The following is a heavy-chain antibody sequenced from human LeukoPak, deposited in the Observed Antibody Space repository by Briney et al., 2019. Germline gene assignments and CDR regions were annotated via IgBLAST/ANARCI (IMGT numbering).Heavy chain of an antibody. CDR2: IYHSGST. CDR3: ARGAGSSWVAPVDWFDP. V-gene: IGHV4-4*02. Sequence: SGTLSLTCAVSGGSISSSNWWSWVRPPPGKGLEWIGEIYHSGSTNYNPSLKSRVTISVDKSKNQFSLKLSSVTAADTAVYYCARGAGSSWVAPVDWFDPWGQGTLVTVSS. D-gene: IGHD6-13*01. J-gene: IGHJ5*02. CDR1: GGSISSSNW.